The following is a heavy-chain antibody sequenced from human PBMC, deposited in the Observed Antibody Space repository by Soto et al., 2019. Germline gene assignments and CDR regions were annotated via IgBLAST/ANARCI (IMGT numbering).Heavy chain of an antibody. CDR3: ARVHVMVVAGSSFDY. V-gene: IGHV4-38-2*02. CDR2: IYHRSPT. J-gene: IGHJ4*01. CDR1: GYSISSGSY. D-gene: IGHD6-19*01. Sequence: KPSETLSLTCTVSGYSISSGSYWEWIRQPPGKGPECIAAIYHRSPTFYHPPLNSRITISVDTSNNRFSLKLTSVTAADTAVYYCARVHVMVVAGSSFDYWGHGTLVTVSS.